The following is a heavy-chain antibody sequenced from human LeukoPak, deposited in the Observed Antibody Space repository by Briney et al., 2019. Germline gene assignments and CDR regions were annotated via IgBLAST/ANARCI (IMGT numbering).Heavy chain of an antibody. CDR3: ARQIVGATTPLDY. J-gene: IGHJ4*02. Sequence: ASVKVSCKASGGTFSSYTISWVRQAPGQGLEWMGRIIPILGIANYAQKFQGRVTITADKSTSTAYMELSGLRSEDTAVYYCARQIVGATTPLDYWGQGTLVTVSS. D-gene: IGHD1-26*01. CDR1: GGTFSSYT. CDR2: IIPILGIA. V-gene: IGHV1-69*02.